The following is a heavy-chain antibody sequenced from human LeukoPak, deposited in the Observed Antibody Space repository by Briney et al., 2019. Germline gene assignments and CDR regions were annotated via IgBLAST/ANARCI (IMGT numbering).Heavy chain of an antibody. D-gene: IGHD1-26*01. J-gene: IGHJ4*02. V-gene: IGHV3-23*01. CDR3: AKNKWERLTHIDY. CDR1: GFTFSSYA. CDR2: VSDSGVGT. Sequence: PGGSLRLSCAASGFTFSSYAMSWVRQAPGKGLEWVSAVSDSGVGTYYADSVKGRFTISRDNSKNTLYLQMNSLRAEDTAVYYCAKNKWERLTHIDYWGQGTLVTVSS.